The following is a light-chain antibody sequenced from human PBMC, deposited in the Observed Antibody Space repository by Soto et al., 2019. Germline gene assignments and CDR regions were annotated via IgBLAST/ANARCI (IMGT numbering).Light chain of an antibody. J-gene: IGKJ5*01. Sequence: TVFSPSPGTPSLSPEGRATPSSGARQPISHPYLAWYPQRPGQAPRLLIYGASSRANGIPDRFSGSGSGTDFTLTISSLEPEDFAVYYCQQRSNWPPSITFGQGTRLEIK. CDR2: GAS. CDR3: QQRSNWPPSIT. V-gene: IGKV3D-20*02. CDR1: QPISHPY.